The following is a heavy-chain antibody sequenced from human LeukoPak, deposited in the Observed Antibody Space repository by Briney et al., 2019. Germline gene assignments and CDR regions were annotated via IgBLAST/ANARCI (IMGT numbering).Heavy chain of an antibody. CDR1: GFTFSSYA. V-gene: IGHV3-23*01. Sequence: GGSLRLSCAASGFTFSSYAMSWVRQAPGKGLEWVSAISGSGGSTYYADSVKGRFTIPRDNSKNTVYLQMNRLRDEDTGVYYCAKTTVTTDYWGQGTLVTVSS. J-gene: IGHJ4*02. D-gene: IGHD4-17*01. CDR3: AKTTVTTDY. CDR2: ISGSGGST.